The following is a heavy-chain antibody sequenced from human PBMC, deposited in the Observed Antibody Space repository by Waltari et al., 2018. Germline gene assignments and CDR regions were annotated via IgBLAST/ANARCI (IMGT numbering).Heavy chain of an antibody. CDR1: GFTFRNYA. V-gene: IGHV3-49*04. J-gene: IGHJ3*01. D-gene: IGHD5-12*01. Sequence: EVQLVESGGDMVQPGRSLRLYCTGCGFTFRNYAINWVRQAPGKGLEWVGFIRSNDYTGGTSFAASVGGRFTISRDDSKRTAYLQMNALQTDDSATYYCTREDDGNDSGAFDLWGQGTLVTVSS. CDR2: IRSNDYTGGT. CDR3: TREDDGNDSGAFDL.